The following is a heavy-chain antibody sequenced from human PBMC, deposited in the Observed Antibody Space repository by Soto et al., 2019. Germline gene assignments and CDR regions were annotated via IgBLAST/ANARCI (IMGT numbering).Heavy chain of an antibody. CDR3: ARDTISAHLVGRPGYFDY. CDR1: GFTFSSYG. CDR2: IWYDGSNK. Sequence: QVQLVESGGGVVQPGRSLRLSCAASGFTFSSYGMHWVRQAPGKGLEWVAVIWYDGSNKYYADSVKGRFTISRDNSKNTLYLQMNSLRAEDKAVYYCARDTISAHLVGRPGYFDYWGQGTLVTVSS. D-gene: IGHD2-15*01. V-gene: IGHV3-33*01. J-gene: IGHJ4*02.